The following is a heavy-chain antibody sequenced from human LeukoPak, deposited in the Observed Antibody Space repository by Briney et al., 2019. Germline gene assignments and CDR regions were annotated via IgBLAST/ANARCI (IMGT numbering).Heavy chain of an antibody. CDR3: ARRLHPDY. CDR2: IYYSGST. CDR1: GGSIGSYY. Sequence: SETLSLTCTVSGGSIGSYYWSWIRQPPGKGLEWIGYIYYSGSTNYNPSLKSRVTISVDTSKNQFSLKLSSVTAADTAVYYCARRLHPDYWGQGTVVTVSS. J-gene: IGHJ4*02. V-gene: IGHV4-59*08. D-gene: IGHD4-11*01.